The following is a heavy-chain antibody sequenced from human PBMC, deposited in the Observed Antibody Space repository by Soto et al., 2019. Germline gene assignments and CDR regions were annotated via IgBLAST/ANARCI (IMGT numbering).Heavy chain of an antibody. CDR2: MNPNSGNT. J-gene: IGHJ6*02. V-gene: IGHV1-8*01. D-gene: IGHD6-6*01. Sequence: ASVKVSCKASGYTFTSYDTNWVRQATGQGLEWMGWMNPNSGNTGYAQKFQGRVTMTRNTSISTAYMELSSLRSEDTAVYYCARMRARAGRRINYYYGMDVWGQGTTVTVSS. CDR3: ARMRARAGRRINYYYGMDV. CDR1: GYTFTSYD.